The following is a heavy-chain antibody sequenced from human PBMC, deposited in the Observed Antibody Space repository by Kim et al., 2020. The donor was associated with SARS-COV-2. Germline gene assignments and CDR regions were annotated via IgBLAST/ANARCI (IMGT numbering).Heavy chain of an antibody. CDR1: GFNFSDYY. CDR2: ISGSGSAI. CDR3: VRDGRFGRAAVGGLDYGMDV. D-gene: IGHD2-15*01. V-gene: IGHV3-11*01. J-gene: IGHJ6*02. Sequence: GGSLRLSCAASGFNFSDYYMSWIRQAPGKGLDWISYISGSGSAIYYADSVKGRFTISRDNAKKSLFLQMHSLRAEDTAMYYCVRDGRFGRAAVGGLDYGMDVWGQGTTVTISS.